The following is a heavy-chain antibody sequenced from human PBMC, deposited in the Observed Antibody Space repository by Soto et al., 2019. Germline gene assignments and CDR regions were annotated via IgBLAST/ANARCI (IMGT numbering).Heavy chain of an antibody. D-gene: IGHD3-3*01. V-gene: IGHV2-5*02. CDR2: IYWDDDK. J-gene: IGHJ4*02. Sequence: QITLNESGPTVVRPTETLTLTCRFSGFSLTTSGVGVGWTRQSPGKAPEWLALIYWDDDKRYSASLKSRLTITKDTSKNQVVLTVSDLDPTDTATYYCAHRVLRTVFGLVTTTAIYFDFWGQGTLVAVSS. CDR3: AHRVLRTVFGLVTTTAIYFDF. CDR1: GFSLTTSGVG.